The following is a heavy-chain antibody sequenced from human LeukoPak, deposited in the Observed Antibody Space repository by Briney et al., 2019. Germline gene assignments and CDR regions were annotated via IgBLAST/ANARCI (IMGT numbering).Heavy chain of an antibody. Sequence: SETLSLSCTASGASISNGSCYWGWVRQPPGRGLEWIGSIYCSGSTYYNPSLKSRVTMGVDTPKNQFSLKLSSVTAADTAVYYCARRGRWELPRGSFDIWGHGTMVTVSS. CDR1: GASISNGSCY. V-gene: IGHV4-39*01. J-gene: IGHJ3*02. D-gene: IGHD1-26*01. CDR3: ARRGRWELPRGSFDI. CDR2: IYCSGST.